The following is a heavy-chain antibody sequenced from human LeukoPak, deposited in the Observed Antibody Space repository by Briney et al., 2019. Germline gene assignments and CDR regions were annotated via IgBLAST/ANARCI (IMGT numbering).Heavy chain of an antibody. D-gene: IGHD6-13*01. CDR3: ARETSTWYPMDS. Sequence: QPGGSLRLSCAASGFTLSDFSMNWVRQAPGKGLEWVSYISSSGSPIYYADSLKGRFTISRDTAKNSLYLQINSLRAEDTAVYYCARETSTWYPMDSWGQGTLVTVSS. CDR2: ISSSGSPI. CDR1: GFTLSDFS. J-gene: IGHJ4*02. V-gene: IGHV3-48*01.